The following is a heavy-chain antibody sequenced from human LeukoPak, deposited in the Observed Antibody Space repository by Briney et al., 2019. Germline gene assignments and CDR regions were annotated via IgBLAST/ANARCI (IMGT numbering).Heavy chain of an antibody. J-gene: IGHJ5*02. CDR1: GFTFSAFA. CDR2: ITGGGNSV. Sequence: GGSLRLSCAASGFTFSAFAMTWVRQAPGKAPEWIASITGGGNSVFYAESVKGRFTFARDNSKNTLFLHMGSLRAEDTAVYYCAKGAGPGKVDWFDPWGQGTQVTVSS. V-gene: IGHV3-23*01. CDR3: AKGAGPGKVDWFDP. D-gene: IGHD6-13*01.